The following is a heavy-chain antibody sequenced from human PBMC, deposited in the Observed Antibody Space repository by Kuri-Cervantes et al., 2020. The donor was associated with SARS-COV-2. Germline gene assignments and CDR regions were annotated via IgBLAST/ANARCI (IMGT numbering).Heavy chain of an antibody. D-gene: IGHD4-23*01. CDR3: ARAGSYGGNPYYFDY. CDR2: IIPIFGTA. V-gene: IGHV1-69*13. Sequence: SVKVSCKASGGTFSSYAISWVRQAPGQGLEWMGGIIPIFGTANYAQKFQGRVTITADESTSTAYMELSSLRSEDTVVYYCARAGSYGGNPYYFDYWGQGTLVTVSS. CDR1: GGTFSSYA. J-gene: IGHJ4*02.